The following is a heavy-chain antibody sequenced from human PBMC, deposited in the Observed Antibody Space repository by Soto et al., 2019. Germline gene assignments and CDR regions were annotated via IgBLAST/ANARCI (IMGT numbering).Heavy chain of an antibody. J-gene: IGHJ5*02. CDR3: ARDRIGYCISTSCYKQYNWFDP. CDR1: GGSISSGGYY. CDR2: IYYSGST. V-gene: IGHV4-31*03. Sequence: PSETLSLTCTVSGGSISSGGYYWSWIRQHPGKGLEWIGYIYYSGSTYYNPSLKSRVTISVDTSKNQFSLKLSSVTAADTAVYYCARDRIGYCISTSCYKQYNWFDPWGQGTLVTVSS. D-gene: IGHD2-2*02.